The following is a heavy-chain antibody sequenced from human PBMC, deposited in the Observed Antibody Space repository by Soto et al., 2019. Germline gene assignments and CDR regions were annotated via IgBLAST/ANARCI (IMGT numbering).Heavy chain of an antibody. J-gene: IGHJ4*02. Sequence: ASVKVSCKASGYTFTSYAMHWVRQAPGQRLEWMGWINAGNGNTKYSQKFQGRVTITRDTSASTAYMELSSLRSEDTAVYYCARVFADTVTPATDLDYWGPGNLVTVSS. V-gene: IGHV1-3*01. CDR1: GYTFTSYA. CDR3: ARVFADTVTPATDLDY. D-gene: IGHD4-17*01. CDR2: INAGNGNT.